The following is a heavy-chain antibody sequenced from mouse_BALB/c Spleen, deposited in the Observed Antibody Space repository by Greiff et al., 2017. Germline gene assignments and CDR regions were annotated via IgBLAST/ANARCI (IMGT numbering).Heavy chain of an antibody. V-gene: IGHV1S135*01. Sequence: EVQLQQPGAELVKPGASVKLSCKASGYSFTGYNLYWVKQSHRKSLEWIGYIDPYNGGTSYNQKSKGKATLTVDKSSSTAYMHLHSLTSEDSAIYYCARGNYRYSWFAYWGQGTLVTVSA. J-gene: IGHJ3*01. CDR2: IDPYNGGT. D-gene: IGHD2-14*01. CDR3: ARGNYRYSWFAY. CDR1: GYSFTGYN.